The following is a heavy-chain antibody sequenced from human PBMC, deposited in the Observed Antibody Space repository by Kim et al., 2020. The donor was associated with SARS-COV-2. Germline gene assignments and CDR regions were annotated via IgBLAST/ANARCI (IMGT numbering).Heavy chain of an antibody. Sequence: ASVKVSCKASGYTFTSYGISWVRQAPGQGLEWMGWISAYNGNTNYAQKLQGRVTMTTDTSTSTAYMELRSLRSDDTAVYYCARVPFVGVVTAGVDYWGQGTLVTVSS. J-gene: IGHJ4*02. CDR2: ISAYNGNT. CDR3: ARVPFVGVVTAGVDY. D-gene: IGHD2-21*02. V-gene: IGHV1-18*04. CDR1: GYTFTSYG.